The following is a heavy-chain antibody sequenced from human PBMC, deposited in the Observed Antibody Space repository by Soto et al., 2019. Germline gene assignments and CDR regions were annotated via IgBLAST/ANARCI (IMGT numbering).Heavy chain of an antibody. J-gene: IGHJ5*02. Sequence: GGSLRLSCAASGFTFSSYGMHWVRQAPGKGLEWVAVISYDGSNKYYADSVKGRFTISRDNSKNTLYLQMNSLRAEDTAVYYCAKDNTVGYYDSSGYYIRWFDPWGQGTLVTVSS. CDR2: ISYDGSNK. V-gene: IGHV3-30*18. CDR1: GFTFSSYG. D-gene: IGHD3-22*01. CDR3: AKDNTVGYYDSSGYYIRWFDP.